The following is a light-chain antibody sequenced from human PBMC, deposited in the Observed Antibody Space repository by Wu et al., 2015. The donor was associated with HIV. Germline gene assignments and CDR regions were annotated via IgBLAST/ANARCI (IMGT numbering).Light chain of an antibody. Sequence: EIVMTQSPATLSVSPGEGATLSCRASQSVSSNLAWYQQKPGQAPRLLIYGASTRATGIPARFSGSGSGTDFTLTISRLEPEDFAVYHCQQYGSSPWTFGQGTKVEIK. J-gene: IGKJ1*01. CDR2: GAS. CDR1: QSVSSN. CDR3: QQYGSSPWT. V-gene: IGKV3-15*01.